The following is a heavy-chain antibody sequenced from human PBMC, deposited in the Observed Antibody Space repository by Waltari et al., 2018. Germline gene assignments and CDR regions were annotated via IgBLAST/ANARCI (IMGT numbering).Heavy chain of an antibody. CDR2: IIHSGRT. J-gene: IGHJ6*03. V-gene: IGHV4-34*12. Sequence: QVQLQQWGAGLLKPSKTLSLTCAVYGESFRGFHWSRIPQPPGKGLEWIGEIIHSGRTNYNPSLKSRVTISVDTSKNQLSLKLSSVTAADTAVYYCARAPFGGYDYIGGTYRYLYYYMDVWGKGTTVTVSS. D-gene: IGHD3-16*02. CDR1: GESFRGFH. CDR3: ARAPFGGYDYIGGTYRYLYYYMDV.